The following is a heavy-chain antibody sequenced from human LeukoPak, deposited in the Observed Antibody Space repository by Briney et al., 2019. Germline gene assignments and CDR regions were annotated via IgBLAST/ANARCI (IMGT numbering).Heavy chain of an antibody. V-gene: IGHV4-61*08. J-gene: IGHJ4*02. Sequence: PSETLSLTCTVSGDPLSSHSDYKWTWIRQPPGKGLEWIGYSYHIGSTNYNPSLKSRVTISVDTSKNQFSLKLTSVTAADTAVYYCAREYSGFDYWGQGTLVTVSS. CDR3: AREYSGFDY. CDR2: SYHIGST. D-gene: IGHD5-12*01. CDR1: GDPLSSHSDY.